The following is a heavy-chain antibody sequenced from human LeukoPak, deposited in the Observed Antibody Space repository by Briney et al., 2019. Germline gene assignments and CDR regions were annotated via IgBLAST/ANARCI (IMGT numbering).Heavy chain of an antibody. J-gene: IGHJ4*02. V-gene: IGHV3-23*05. Sequence: GGSLRLSCAASGFSNSALNWVRQAPGQGLEWISTISNTGVATYYADSVKGRFTISRGNSQNTHYLQMNSLRPEDTAVYYCAKEFANRPDYFDYWGQGTLVTVSS. CDR2: ISNTGVAT. CDR1: GFSNSA. D-gene: IGHD3-10*01. CDR3: AKEFANRPDYFDY.